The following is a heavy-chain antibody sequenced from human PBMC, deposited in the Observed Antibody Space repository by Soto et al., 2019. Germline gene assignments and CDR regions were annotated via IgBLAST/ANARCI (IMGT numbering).Heavy chain of an antibody. CDR1: GGSISSYF. CDR2: MYFNEST. J-gene: IGHJ3*02. Sequence: EALSLTCTVSGGSISSYFLNWIRQAPGKGLEWIGYMYFNESTNYNPSLKSRVTISLDTSKSLFSLKLNSVTAADTAVYYCARDHKEAFDIWGQGTLVTVSS. V-gene: IGHV4-59*01. CDR3: ARDHKEAFDI.